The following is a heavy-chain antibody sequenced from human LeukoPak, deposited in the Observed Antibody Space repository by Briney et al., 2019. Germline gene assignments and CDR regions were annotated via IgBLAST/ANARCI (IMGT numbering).Heavy chain of an antibody. CDR1: GFTFSSYG. J-gene: IGHJ4*02. CDR3: ARDRSRNTMGAPYLDY. CDR2: IWYDGSNK. D-gene: IGHD3-10*01. Sequence: GRSLRLSCAASGFTFSSYGMHWVRQAPGKGLEWVSVIWYDGSNKYYADSVKGRFTISRDNSKNTLYLQMNSLRAEDTAVYYCARDRSRNTMGAPYLDYWGQGTLLAVSS. V-gene: IGHV3-33*01.